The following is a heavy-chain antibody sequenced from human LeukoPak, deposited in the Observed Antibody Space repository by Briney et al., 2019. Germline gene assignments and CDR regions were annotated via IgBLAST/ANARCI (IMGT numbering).Heavy chain of an antibody. J-gene: IGHJ4*02. CDR2: IYYSGST. CDR1: GGSISSGSYY. Sequence: SQTLSLTCTVSGGSISSGSYYWSWIRQPAGKGLEWIGSIYYSGSTYHNPSLKSRVTISVDTSKNQFSLKLSSVTAADTAVYYCATGSGPLDYWGQGTLVTVSS. CDR3: ATGSGPLDY. D-gene: IGHD3-3*01. V-gene: IGHV4-39*01.